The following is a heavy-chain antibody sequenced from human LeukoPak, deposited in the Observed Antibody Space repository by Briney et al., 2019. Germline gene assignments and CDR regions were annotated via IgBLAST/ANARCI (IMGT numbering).Heavy chain of an antibody. Sequence: GGSLRLSCAASGFTFSDHYMDWVRQAPGKGLEWVGRTRNKANSYTTEYAASVKGRFTISRDDSKNSLYLQMNSLKTEDTAVYYCARLLRCFDPDGFDIWGQGTMVTVSS. D-gene: IGHD3-9*01. J-gene: IGHJ3*02. CDR3: ARLLRCFDPDGFDI. CDR1: GFTFSDHY. CDR2: TRNKANSYTT. V-gene: IGHV3-72*01.